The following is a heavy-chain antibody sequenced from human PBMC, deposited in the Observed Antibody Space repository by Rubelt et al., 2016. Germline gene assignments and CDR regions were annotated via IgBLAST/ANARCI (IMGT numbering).Heavy chain of an antibody. J-gene: IGHJ4*02. V-gene: IGHV1-69*01. Sequence: MGGIIPISGTAKYAQKFQGKVTITADESTSTAYMELSSLRSEDTAVYYCARSNWNDPHTFDYWGQGTLVTVSS. CDR2: IIPISGTA. D-gene: IGHD1-1*01. CDR3: ARSNWNDPHTFDY.